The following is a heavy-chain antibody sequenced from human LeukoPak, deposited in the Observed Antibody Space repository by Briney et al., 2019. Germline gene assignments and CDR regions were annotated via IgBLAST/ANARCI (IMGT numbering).Heavy chain of an antibody. D-gene: IGHD1-14*01. V-gene: IGHV3-7*01. J-gene: IGHJ4*02. CDR2: IKQDGSEK. Sequence: GGSLRLSCAASGFTFSDSTMHWVRQAPGKGLEWVANIKQDGSEKYYVDSVKGRFTISRDNAKNSLYLQMNSLRAEDTAVYYCARIEGGGPNPERYYFDYWGQGTLVTVSS. CDR3: ARIEGGGPNPERYYFDY. CDR1: GFTFSDST.